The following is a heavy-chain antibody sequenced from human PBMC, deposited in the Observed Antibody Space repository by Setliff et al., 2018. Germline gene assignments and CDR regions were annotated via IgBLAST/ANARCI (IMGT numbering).Heavy chain of an antibody. Sequence: GASVKVSCKASGGTFNNYAISWVRQAPGQGLKWMGGIIPIFGTTKYAQKFLGRVTITADESTNTVYMELGGLKSDDTAVYYCAKSATAFFHFNFWGQGTLVTVSS. J-gene: IGHJ4*02. D-gene: IGHD2-21*02. CDR3: AKSATAFFHFNF. V-gene: IGHV1-69*13. CDR1: GGTFNNYA. CDR2: IIPIFGTT.